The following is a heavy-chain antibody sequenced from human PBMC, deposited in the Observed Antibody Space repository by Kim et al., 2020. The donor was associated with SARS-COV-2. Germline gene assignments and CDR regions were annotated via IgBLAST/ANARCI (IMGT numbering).Heavy chain of an antibody. V-gene: IGHV3-7*01. J-gene: IGHJ5*02. D-gene: IGHD2-15*01. CDR3: ARVSVVGAYAS. CDR2: K. Sequence: KYYVDSVKGRFTISRYNAKNSLYLQMNSLGAEDTAVYYCARVSVVGAYASWGQGTLVTVSS.